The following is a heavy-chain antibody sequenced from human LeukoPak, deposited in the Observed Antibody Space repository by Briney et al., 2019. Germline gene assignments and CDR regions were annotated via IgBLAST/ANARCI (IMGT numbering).Heavy chain of an antibody. Sequence: GESLKISCKGSGYSFTSYWIGWVRQMPGKGLEWMGIIYPGDSDTRYSPSFQGQVTISADKSISTAYLQWSSLKASDTAMYYCARRVLDIVVVLAANDAFDIWGQGKIVPVA. CDR2: IYPGDSDT. CDR1: GYSFTSYW. CDR3: ARRVLDIVVVLAANDAFDI. D-gene: IGHD2-2*03. V-gene: IGHV5-51*01. J-gene: IGHJ3*02.